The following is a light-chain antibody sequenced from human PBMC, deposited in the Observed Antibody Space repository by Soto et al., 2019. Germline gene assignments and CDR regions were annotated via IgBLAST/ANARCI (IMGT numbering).Light chain of an antibody. CDR3: QQYTNWPPWT. Sequence: EIVMTQSPATLSVSPGERDTLSCRASQTVSINLAWYQQKPGQGPRLLIYGASTRATGIPARFSGSGSGTEFTLTINSLQPEDFAIYYCQQYTNWPPWTFGQGTKVEIK. CDR1: QTVSIN. CDR2: GAS. V-gene: IGKV3-15*01. J-gene: IGKJ1*01.